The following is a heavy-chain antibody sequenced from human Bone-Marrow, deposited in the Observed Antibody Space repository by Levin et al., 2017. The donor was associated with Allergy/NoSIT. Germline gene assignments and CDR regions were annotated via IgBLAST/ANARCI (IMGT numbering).Heavy chain of an antibody. Sequence: GGSLRLSCTASGFTFSNYGIHWVRQAPGKGLEWVALVAYDGDNKYYADSVKGRFTISRDNAKNTVYLEINSLRVEDTAVYHCTKDGRIAVATTTWFDPWGQGTLVTVSS. V-gene: IGHV3-30*18. CDR1: GFTFSNYG. J-gene: IGHJ5*02. CDR3: TKDGRIAVATTTWFDP. D-gene: IGHD6-19*01. CDR2: VAYDGDNK.